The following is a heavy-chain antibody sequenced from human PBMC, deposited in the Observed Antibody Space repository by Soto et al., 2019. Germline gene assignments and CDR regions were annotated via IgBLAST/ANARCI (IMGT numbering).Heavy chain of an antibody. CDR1: GGTFSSYA. CDR3: AIGDYYGSGRQPYYYGMGV. V-gene: IGHV1-69*13. CDR2: IIPIFGTA. Sequence: GASVKVSCKASGGTFSSYAISWVRQAPGQGLEWMGGIIPIFGTANYAQKFQGRVTITADESTSTAYMELSSLRSEDTAVYYCAIGDYYGSGRQPYYYGMGVWGQGTTVTVSS. J-gene: IGHJ6*02. D-gene: IGHD3-10*01.